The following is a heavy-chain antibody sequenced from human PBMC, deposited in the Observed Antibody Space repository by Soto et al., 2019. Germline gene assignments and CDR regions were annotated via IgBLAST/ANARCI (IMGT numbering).Heavy chain of an antibody. J-gene: IGHJ4*02. CDR1: GGSISSYY. Sequence: SETLSLTCTVSGGSISSYYWSWIRQPPGKGLEWIGYIYYSGSTNYNPSLKSRVTISVDTSKNQFSLKLSSVTAADTAVYYCARLTGTDEVYYFDYWGQGTLVTVSS. CDR2: IYYSGST. V-gene: IGHV4-59*01. CDR3: ARLTGTDEVYYFDY. D-gene: IGHD1-7*01.